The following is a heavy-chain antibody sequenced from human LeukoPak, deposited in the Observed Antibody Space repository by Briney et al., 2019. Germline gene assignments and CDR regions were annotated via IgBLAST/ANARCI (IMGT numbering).Heavy chain of an antibody. CDR3: ARARGIQLWDYYYYMDV. CDR2: INPNSGGT. Sequence: ASVKVSCKASGYTFTGYYMHWVRRAPGQGLEWMGWINPNSGGTNYAQKFQGRVTMTRDTSISTAYMELSRLRSDDTAVYYCARARGIQLWDYYYYMDVWGKGTTVTVSS. D-gene: IGHD5-18*01. V-gene: IGHV1-2*02. CDR1: GYTFTGYY. J-gene: IGHJ6*03.